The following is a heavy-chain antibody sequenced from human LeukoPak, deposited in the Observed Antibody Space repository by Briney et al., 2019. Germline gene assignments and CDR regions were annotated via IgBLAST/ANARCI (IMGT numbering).Heavy chain of an antibody. CDR3: ARGSKYYDILTGYQERAYFDY. D-gene: IGHD3-9*01. CDR1: GYTFTGYY. J-gene: IGHJ4*02. Sequence: ASVKVSCKASGYTFTGYYMHLVRQAPGQGLEWMGRINPNSGGTNYAQKFQGRVTMTRDTSISTAYMELSRLRSEDTAVYYCARGSKYYDILTGYQERAYFDYWGQGTLVTVSS. CDR2: INPNSGGT. V-gene: IGHV1-2*06.